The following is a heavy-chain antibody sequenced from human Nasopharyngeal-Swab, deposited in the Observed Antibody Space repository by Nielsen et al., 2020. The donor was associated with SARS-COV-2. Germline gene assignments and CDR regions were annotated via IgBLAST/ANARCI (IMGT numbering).Heavy chain of an antibody. Sequence: SLKISCAASGFTFDDYAMHWVRQAPGKGLEWVSGISWNSGSIGYADSVKGRFTISRDNAKNSLYLQMNSLRAEDTALYYCAKLGYFDLWGRGTLGTVSS. V-gene: IGHV3-9*01. CDR2: ISWNSGSI. CDR3: AKLGYFDL. J-gene: IGHJ2*01. CDR1: GFTFDDYA.